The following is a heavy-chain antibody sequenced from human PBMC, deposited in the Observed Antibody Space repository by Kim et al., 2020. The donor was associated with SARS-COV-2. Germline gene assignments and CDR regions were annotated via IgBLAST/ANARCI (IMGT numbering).Heavy chain of an antibody. Sequence: SVKGRFTISRDNAKNSLYLQMNSLRDEDTAVYYCARIGSGYYGYYYGMDVWGQGTTVTVSS. V-gene: IGHV3-48*02. J-gene: IGHJ6*02. CDR3: ARIGSGYYGYYYGMDV. D-gene: IGHD3-22*01.